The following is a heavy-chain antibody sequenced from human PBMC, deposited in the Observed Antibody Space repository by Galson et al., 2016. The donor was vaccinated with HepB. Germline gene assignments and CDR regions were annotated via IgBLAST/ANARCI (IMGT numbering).Heavy chain of an antibody. CDR3: ARGDCSSSTCCVIWFDP. Sequence: SLRLSCAASGFTFSNYWMSWVRQAPGKGLEWVANIKNDGSQKYYVDSVKGRFTISRDNGKNSLYLQMGSLRAEDTAVYYCARGDCSSSTCCVIWFDPWGQGTLVTVSS. D-gene: IGHD2-2*01. CDR2: IKNDGSQK. J-gene: IGHJ5*02. V-gene: IGHV3-7*01. CDR1: GFTFSNYW.